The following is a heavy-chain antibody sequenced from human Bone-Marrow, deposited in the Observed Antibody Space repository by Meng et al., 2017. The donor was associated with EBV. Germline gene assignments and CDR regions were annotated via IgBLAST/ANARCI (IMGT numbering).Heavy chain of an antibody. Sequence: VRLVEAGGGGVQPGRSLRLSCAASGFTFHLYDRPWVRQTPGRGLVWWASISNDGITELFADSVKGRFIFSRETSKHTVFLQMNCLRAEDTAVYHCVKSQHYYRGSRTIDYWGQGTLVTVSS. CDR2: ISNDGITE. CDR3: VKSQHYYRGSRTIDY. D-gene: IGHD1-26*01. V-gene: IGHV3-30*18. J-gene: IGHJ4*02. CDR1: GFTFHLYD.